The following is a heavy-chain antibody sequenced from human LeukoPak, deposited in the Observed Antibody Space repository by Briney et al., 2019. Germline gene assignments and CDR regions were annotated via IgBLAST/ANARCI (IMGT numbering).Heavy chain of an antibody. Sequence: PGGSPRLSCAASGFTFSKAWMSWVRQAPGKGLEWIARIKSKTDGGTTDYAAPVKDRFTISRDDSKNTLYLQMNSLKTEDTAVYYCTTSGSYFDYWRQGTLVTVSS. V-gene: IGHV3-15*01. CDR2: IKSKTDGGTT. CDR3: TTSGSYFDY. D-gene: IGHD1-26*01. J-gene: IGHJ4*02. CDR1: GFTFSKAW.